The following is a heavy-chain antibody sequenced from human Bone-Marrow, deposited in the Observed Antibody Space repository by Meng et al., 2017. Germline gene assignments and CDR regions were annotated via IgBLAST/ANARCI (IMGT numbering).Heavy chain of an antibody. CDR3: ARVHPTVRDFDY. V-gene: IGHV3-73*01. D-gene: IGHD4-17*01. Sequence: GESLKISCAVSGVTFSGSDIHWVRQASGKGLEWVGRIETKPNNYATSYAASVRGRFTISRDDSKNTAYLEMNSLKTEDTAVYYCARVHPTVRDFDYWGQGTLVTVSS. CDR1: GVTFSGSD. CDR2: IETKPNNYAT. J-gene: IGHJ4*02.